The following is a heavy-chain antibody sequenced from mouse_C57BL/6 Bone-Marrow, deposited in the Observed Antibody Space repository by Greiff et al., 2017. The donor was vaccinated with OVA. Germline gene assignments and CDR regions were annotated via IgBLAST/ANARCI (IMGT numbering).Heavy chain of an antibody. V-gene: IGHV7-3*01. CDR2: IRNKPNGSTT. D-gene: IGHD1-1*01. CDR1: GFTFTNYY. J-gene: IGHJ2*01. Sequence: EVQVVESGGGLVQPGDSLSLSCAASGFTFTNYYMSWVRQPPGKALEWLAFIRNKPNGSTTACSASVTGRFTISRDNSQSILYLQMNALRAEDSATYYCARYKGRVAVDYFDYWGQGTALTVSS. CDR3: ARYKGRVAVDYFDY.